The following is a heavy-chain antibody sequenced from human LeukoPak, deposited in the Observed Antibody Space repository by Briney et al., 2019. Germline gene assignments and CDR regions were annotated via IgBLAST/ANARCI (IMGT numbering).Heavy chain of an antibody. Sequence: VXXSCKASGYTFTSYGISWVRQAPGQGLEWMGWISAYNGNTNYAQKLQGRVTMATDTSTSTAYMELRSLGSDDTAVYYCARGNRYSSSWYFDYWGQGTLVTVSS. CDR1: GYTFTSYG. CDR2: ISAYNGNT. CDR3: ARGNRYSSSWYFDY. V-gene: IGHV1-18*01. D-gene: IGHD6-13*01. J-gene: IGHJ4*02.